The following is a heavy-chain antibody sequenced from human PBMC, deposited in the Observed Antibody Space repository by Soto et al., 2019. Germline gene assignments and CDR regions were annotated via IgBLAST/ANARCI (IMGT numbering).Heavy chain of an antibody. D-gene: IGHD5-12*01. J-gene: IGHJ4*02. CDR1: GGSISSYY. Sequence: SETLSLTCTVSGGSISSYYWSWIRQPPGKGLEWIGYIYYSGSTNYNPSLKSRVTISVDTSKNQFSLKLSSVTAADTAVYYCARDRRDGYNDYWGQGTRVTVSS. V-gene: IGHV4-59*01. CDR3: ARDRRDGYNDY. CDR2: IYYSGST.